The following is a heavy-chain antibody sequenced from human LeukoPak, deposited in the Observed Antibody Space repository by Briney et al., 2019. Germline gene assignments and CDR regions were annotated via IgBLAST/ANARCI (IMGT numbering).Heavy chain of an antibody. CDR1: GGSFSGYY. Sequence: SETLSLTCAVYGGSFSGYYWSWIRQPPGKGLEWIGEINHSGSTNYNPSLKSRVTISVDTSKNQFSLKLSSVTAADTAVYYCARGRRWLPLGFDYWGQGTLVTVSS. D-gene: IGHD5-24*01. V-gene: IGHV4-34*01. CDR3: ARGRRWLPLGFDY. CDR2: INHSGST. J-gene: IGHJ4*02.